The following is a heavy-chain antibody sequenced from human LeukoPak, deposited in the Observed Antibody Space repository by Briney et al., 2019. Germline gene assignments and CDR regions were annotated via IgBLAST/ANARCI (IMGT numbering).Heavy chain of an antibody. J-gene: IGHJ6*04. Sequence: GGSLRLSCAASGFTFSSYSMNWVRQAPGKGLEWVSSISSSSSYVYYADSVKGRFTISRDNAKNSLYLQMNSLRAEDTAVYYCARVIAGAALDVWGKGTTVTVSS. V-gene: IGHV3-21*01. D-gene: IGHD6-13*01. CDR2: ISSSSSYV. CDR3: ARVIAGAALDV. CDR1: GFTFSSYS.